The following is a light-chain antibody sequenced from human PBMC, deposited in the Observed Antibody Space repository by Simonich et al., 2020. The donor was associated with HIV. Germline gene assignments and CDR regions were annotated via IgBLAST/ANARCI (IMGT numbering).Light chain of an antibody. CDR2: GAS. CDR3: QQYNNWPPLT. CDR1: QSVSSN. V-gene: IGKV3D-15*01. J-gene: IGKJ4*01. Sequence: EIVMTQSPATLSVSPGERATLSCRASQSVSSNLAWYQQKPGQAPRLLIYGASTRATGIPGRCSGSGSGTEFTLTISSMQSEDFAVYYCQQYNNWPPLTFGGGTKVEIK.